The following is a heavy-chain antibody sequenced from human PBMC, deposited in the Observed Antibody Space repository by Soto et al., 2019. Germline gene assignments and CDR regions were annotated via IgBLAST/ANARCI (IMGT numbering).Heavy chain of an antibody. Sequence: GSVRLSCAASGFTFSNTWMHWVRQAPGKGLVWVSHINSDGTTTTYADSVKGRFTISRDNAKNTVHLQMNSLRAEDTAVYYCATDGSYAQHVWGQGTTVTVSS. CDR3: ATDGSYAQHV. D-gene: IGHD2-2*01. J-gene: IGHJ6*02. CDR1: GFTFSNTW. CDR2: INSDGTTT. V-gene: IGHV3-74*01.